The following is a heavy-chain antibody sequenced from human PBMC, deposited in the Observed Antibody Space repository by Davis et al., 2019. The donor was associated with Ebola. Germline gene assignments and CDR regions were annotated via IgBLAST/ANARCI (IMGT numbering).Heavy chain of an antibody. CDR2: TYYNSKWYN. CDR3: ARGWFRSGMDV. J-gene: IGHJ6*02. D-gene: IGHD6-19*01. Sequence: HSQTLSLTCAISGDSVSSGGWNWIRQSPSRGLEWLGRTYYNSKWYNDYAASVKSRITVNPDTSKNQFSLLLNSVTPEDTAIYYCARGWFRSGMDVWGQGTTVTVSS. V-gene: IGHV6-1*01. CDR1: GDSVSSGG.